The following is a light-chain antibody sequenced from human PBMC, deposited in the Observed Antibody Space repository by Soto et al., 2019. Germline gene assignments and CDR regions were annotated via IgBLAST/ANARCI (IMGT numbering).Light chain of an antibody. J-gene: IGKJ1*01. CDR1: QSISNW. Sequence: DIQMTQSPSTLSASVGDRVTITCRASQSISNWLAWYQQKPGKAPKLLIYDASSLESGVPSRFSGSGSGTEFTLTISSLQSADFAAYYCQQYSDRSSTFGQGTKVDI. V-gene: IGKV1-5*01. CDR3: QQYSDRSST. CDR2: DAS.